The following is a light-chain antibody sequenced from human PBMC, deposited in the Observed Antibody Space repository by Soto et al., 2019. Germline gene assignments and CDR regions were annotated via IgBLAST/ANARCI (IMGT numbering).Light chain of an antibody. CDR2: DAS. CDR3: QQRSDLPPLP. Sequence: EIVLTQSPATLSLSPGERATLSCRASQSVSSYLAWYQQKPGQAPRLLIYDASNRATGIPARFIGSGSGTDFTLTISSLEPEDFAVYYCQQRSDLPPLPFGGGTKVEIK. CDR1: QSVSSY. V-gene: IGKV3-11*01. J-gene: IGKJ4*01.